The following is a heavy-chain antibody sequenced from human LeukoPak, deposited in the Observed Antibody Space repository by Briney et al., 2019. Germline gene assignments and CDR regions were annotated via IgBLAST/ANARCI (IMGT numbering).Heavy chain of an antibody. Sequence: PSETLSLTCAVYGGSLSGNYWSWIRQPPGKGLEWIGEINRSGSTKYNPSLKSRVTISVDTSKNQLSLRLSSVTAADTAVYYCARDAWFGAGRTFAYWGQGTLVTVSS. D-gene: IGHD3-10*01. J-gene: IGHJ4*02. CDR3: ARDAWFGAGRTFAY. CDR1: GGSLSGNY. CDR2: INRSGST. V-gene: IGHV4-34*01.